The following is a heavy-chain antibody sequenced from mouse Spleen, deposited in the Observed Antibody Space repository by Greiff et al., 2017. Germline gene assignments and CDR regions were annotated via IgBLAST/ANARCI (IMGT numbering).Heavy chain of an antibody. CDR2: IDPSDSYT. V-gene: IGHV1-59*01. CDR1: GYTFTSYW. D-gene: IGHD1-1*01. Sequence: VQLQQPGAELVRPGTSVKLSCKASGYTFTSYWMHWVKQRPGQGLEWIGVIDPSDSYTNYNQKFKGKATLTVDTSSSTAYMQLSSLTSEDSAVYYCARGGSSLYYFDYWGQGTTLTVSS. J-gene: IGHJ2*01. CDR3: ARGGSSLYYFDY.